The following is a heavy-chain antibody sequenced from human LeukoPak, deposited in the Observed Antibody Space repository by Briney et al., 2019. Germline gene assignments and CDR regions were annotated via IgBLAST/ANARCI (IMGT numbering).Heavy chain of an antibody. CDR2: ISWDGGST. Sequence: GGSLRLSCAASGFTFSSYSMNWVRQAPGKGLEWVSLISWDGGSTYYADSVKGRFTISRDNSKNSLYLQMNSLRAEDTALYYCAKGSLSVGATAPAYFDYWGQGTLVTVSS. CDR1: GFTFSSYS. D-gene: IGHD1-26*01. CDR3: AKGSLSVGATAPAYFDY. J-gene: IGHJ4*02. V-gene: IGHV3-43D*03.